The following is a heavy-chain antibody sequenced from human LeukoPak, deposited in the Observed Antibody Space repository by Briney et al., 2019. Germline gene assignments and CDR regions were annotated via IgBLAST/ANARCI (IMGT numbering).Heavy chain of an antibody. CDR2: IWDDGSNK. J-gene: IGHJ4*02. D-gene: IGHD3-22*01. CDR1: GFTFSSYG. Sequence: GGSLRLSCAASGFTFSSYGMHWVRQAPGKGLEWVAVIWDDGSNKYYADSVKGRFTISRDNSKNTLYLQMNSLRAEDTAVYYCTRGLYYYDSSGSFDYWGQGTLVTVSS. CDR3: TRGLYYYDSSGSFDY. V-gene: IGHV3-33*01.